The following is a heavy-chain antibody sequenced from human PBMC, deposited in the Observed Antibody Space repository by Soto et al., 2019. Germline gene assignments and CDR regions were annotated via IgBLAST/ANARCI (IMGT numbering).Heavy chain of an antibody. CDR2: VWSDGNLK. J-gene: IGHJ4*02. CDR3: ARIQLDTIMALDY. CDR1: GFTFDAYG. Sequence: QVQMVESGGGVVQPGGSLRLSCAASGFTFDAYGFHWVRQAPGKGLEWVAVVWSDGNLKYYADSVKGRFIISRDSSKSALNLQMNSLRADDTAVYYCARIQLDTIMALDYWGQGTLVTVSS. D-gene: IGHD1-1*01. V-gene: IGHV3-33*01.